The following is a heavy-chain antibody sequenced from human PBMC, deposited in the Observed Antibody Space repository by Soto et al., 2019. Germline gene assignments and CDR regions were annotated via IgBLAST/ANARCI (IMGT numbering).Heavy chain of an antibody. D-gene: IGHD2-15*01. CDR2: IIPIFGTA. J-gene: IGHJ4*02. CDR1: GGTFSSYA. V-gene: IGHV1-69*13. Sequence: GASVKVSCKASGGTFSSYAISWVRQAPGQGLEWMGGIIPIFGTANYAQKFQGRVTITADESTSTAYMELSSLRSEDTAVYYCAREDYGGSSEGGFDYWGQGTLVTVSS. CDR3: AREDYGGSSEGGFDY.